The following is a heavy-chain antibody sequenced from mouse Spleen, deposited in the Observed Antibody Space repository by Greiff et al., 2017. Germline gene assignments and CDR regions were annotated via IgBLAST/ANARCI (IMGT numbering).Heavy chain of an antibody. D-gene: IGHD2-3*01. Sequence: VKLVESGPGLVQPSQSLSITCTVSGFSLTSYGVHWVRQSPGKGLEWLGVIWSGGSTDYNAAFISRLSISKDNSKSQVFFKMNSLQADDTAIYYCAREPLDGYYGYFDVWGAGTTVTVSS. V-gene: IGHV2-2*01. J-gene: IGHJ1*01. CDR2: IWSGGST. CDR1: GFSLTSYG. CDR3: AREPLDGYYGYFDV.